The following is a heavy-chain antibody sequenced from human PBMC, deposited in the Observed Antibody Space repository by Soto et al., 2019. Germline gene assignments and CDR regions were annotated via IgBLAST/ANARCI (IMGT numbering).Heavy chain of an antibody. Sequence: QVTLKESGPVLVKPTETLTLRCTVSGLSITDSEMGVSWIRQPPGKALEWLAHIDSSGEKSYRTFLKSRRTISKDTSKSQIVLIMTNMDPADTATYYCARRHLAVAVSPWFDPWGQGILVTVSS. CDR2: IDSSGEK. CDR3: ARRHLAVAVSPWFDP. CDR1: GLSITDSEMG. D-gene: IGHD3-16*01. V-gene: IGHV2-26*01. J-gene: IGHJ5*02.